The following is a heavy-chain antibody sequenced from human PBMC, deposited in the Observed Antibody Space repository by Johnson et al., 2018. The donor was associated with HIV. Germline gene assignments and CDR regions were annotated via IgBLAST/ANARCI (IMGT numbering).Heavy chain of an antibody. CDR3: ARRGITIVADAFDI. D-gene: IGHD3-10*01. CDR2: IDWSGGRT. Sequence: VQLVESGGGVARPGGSLRLSCAASGFTFDDYGMSLVRQAPGKGLEWVSGIDWSGGRTGYADSVKGRFTISRDNAKKLLYLQMYSLRAEDTAFYYCARRGITIVADAFDIWGQGTMVTVSS. J-gene: IGHJ3*02. CDR1: GFTFDDYG. V-gene: IGHV3-20*04.